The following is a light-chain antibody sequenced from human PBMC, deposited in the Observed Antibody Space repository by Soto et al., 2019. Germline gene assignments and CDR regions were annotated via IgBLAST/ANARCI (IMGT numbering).Light chain of an antibody. V-gene: IGKV1-9*01. Sequence: DIPLTQSPSFLSASVGDRVTITCRASQGISTYLAWYQQKPGQAPNLLIYGASTLQSGVPSRFGGSGSGSAFPLTITNLQPEDFATYYCQQLDSYPSTFGQGTKVEIK. CDR2: GAS. CDR3: QQLDSYPST. CDR1: QGISTY. J-gene: IGKJ1*01.